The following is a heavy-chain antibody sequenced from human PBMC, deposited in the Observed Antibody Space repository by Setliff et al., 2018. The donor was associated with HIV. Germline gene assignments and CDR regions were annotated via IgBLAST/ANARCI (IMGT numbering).Heavy chain of an antibody. V-gene: IGHV4-39*07. CDR3: ARYSPRGYTLTGPY. J-gene: IGHJ4*02. CDR2: INHRGST. CDR1: GGSISGSSYY. D-gene: IGHD6-25*01. Sequence: NPSETLSLTCTVSGGSISGSSYYWSWIRQPPGKGLEWIGEINHRGSTNYNPSLKSRVTISVDTSKNQFSLKLTSVTAADTAVYYCARYSPRGYTLTGPYWGQGTLVTVSS.